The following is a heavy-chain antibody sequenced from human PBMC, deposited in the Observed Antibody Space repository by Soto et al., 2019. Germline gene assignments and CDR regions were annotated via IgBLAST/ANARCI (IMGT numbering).Heavy chain of an antibody. CDR2: LPYSGST. J-gene: IGHJ6*02. V-gene: IGHV4-61*03. Sequence: QVQLQESGPGLVKPSETLALTCTLSGGSVSSGSYDWSWIRQPPGKELKGFGYLPYSGSTNYNPSHKRRVTVSGETSTNHVPMKGSCLTAADEPEVYCASRRVGSGVRGGAYYYYYYGRDVWGQGATVTVSS. CDR1: GGSVSSGSYD. CDR3: ASRRVGSGVRGGAYYYYYYGRDV. D-gene: IGHD3-16*01.